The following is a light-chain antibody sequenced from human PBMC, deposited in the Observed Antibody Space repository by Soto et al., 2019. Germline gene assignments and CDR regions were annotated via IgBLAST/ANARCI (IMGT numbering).Light chain of an antibody. J-gene: IGLJ2*01. CDR3: CSYAGSSTYV. CDR2: EAS. Sequence: QSVLTQPASVSGSPGQSITISCTGTTSNIGSYILVSWYQQHPGKAPKLLIYEASTRPSGVSNRFSGSKSGNTASLTISGLQAEDEADYYCCSYAGSSTYVFGGGTMLTVL. V-gene: IGLV2-23*01. CDR1: TSNIGSYIL.